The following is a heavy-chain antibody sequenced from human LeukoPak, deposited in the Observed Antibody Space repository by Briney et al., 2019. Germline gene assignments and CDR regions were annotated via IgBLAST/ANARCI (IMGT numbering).Heavy chain of an antibody. J-gene: IGHJ3*01. CDR1: GGSISSYY. D-gene: IGHD1-26*01. V-gene: IGHV4-59*08. CDR2: IYYSGST. Sequence: SETLSLTCTVSGGSISSYYWSWIRQPPGKGLEWIGYIYYSGSTNYNPSLKSRVTISVDTSKNQFSLKLSSVTAADTAVYYCARVVVGASTAFDFWGQGTKVTVSS. CDR3: ARVVVGASTAFDF.